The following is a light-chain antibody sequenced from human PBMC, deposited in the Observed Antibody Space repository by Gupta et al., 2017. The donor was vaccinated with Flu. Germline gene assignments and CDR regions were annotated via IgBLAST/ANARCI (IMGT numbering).Light chain of an antibody. Sequence: SVLPPPPSVSVAPGQTARITCGGNNIESKGVHWHQQRPGQAPVLVIYDDSDRPSGVPERFSGSKSGNTATLIISRVEAGDEADYYCQVWDGASALVVFGGGTKLTVL. J-gene: IGLJ2*01. CDR3: QVWDGASALVV. V-gene: IGLV3-21*02. CDR1: NIESKG. CDR2: DDS.